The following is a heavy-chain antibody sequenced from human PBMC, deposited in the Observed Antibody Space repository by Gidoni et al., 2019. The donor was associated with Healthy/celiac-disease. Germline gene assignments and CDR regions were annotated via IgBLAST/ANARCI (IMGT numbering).Heavy chain of an antibody. J-gene: IGHJ4*02. CDR3: ARHKYYDFWSGPLPHYFDY. Sequence: QLQLQESGPGLVKPSETLSLTCTVSGGSISSSSYYWGWIRQPPGKGLEWIGSIYYSGSTYYNPYLKSRVTISVDTAKNQFSLKLSSVTAADTAVYYCARHKYYDFWSGPLPHYFDYWGQGTLVTVSS. V-gene: IGHV4-39*01. CDR1: GGSISSSSYY. CDR2: IYYSGST. D-gene: IGHD3-3*01.